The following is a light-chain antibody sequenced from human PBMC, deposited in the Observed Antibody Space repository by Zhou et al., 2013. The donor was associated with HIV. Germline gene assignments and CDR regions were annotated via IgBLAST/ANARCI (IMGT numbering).Light chain of an antibody. J-gene: IGKJ4*01. CDR1: QTISGY. CDR3: QQSYSLPLT. V-gene: IGKV1-39*01. Sequence: DIQMTQSPSSLSAYVGDRVTITCRASQTISGYLNWYQHKAGKAPNLLIFGASRLQSGVPSRFSGTGSGTDFTLTISSLQPEDFATYYCQQSYSLPLTFDVGTKVEIK. CDR2: GAS.